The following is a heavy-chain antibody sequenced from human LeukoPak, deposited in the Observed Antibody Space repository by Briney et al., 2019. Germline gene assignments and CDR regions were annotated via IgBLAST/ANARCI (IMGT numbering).Heavy chain of an antibody. CDR2: IHTSGNT. Sequence: PETLSLTCTVSGGSISTYYWSWIRQPAGKGLEWIGRIHTSGNTDCNPSLKSRVTMSVDTSKNQFSLKLSSVTAADTAVYYCAREGSMTARPFVSIDYWGQGTLVTISS. D-gene: IGHD6-6*01. V-gene: IGHV4-4*07. CDR3: AREGSMTARPFVSIDY. CDR1: GGSISTYY. J-gene: IGHJ4*02.